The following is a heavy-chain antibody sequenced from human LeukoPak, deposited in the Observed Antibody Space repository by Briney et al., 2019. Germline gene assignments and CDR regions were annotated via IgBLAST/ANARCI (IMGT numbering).Heavy chain of an antibody. Sequence: GGSPRLSCAASGFIYSNYWMHWVRQAPGKGLVWVSRINSDGSSTTYADSVKGRFTISRDNAKNTLYLQMNSLRVEDTAVYYCARDPGSGSYYNGWFDPWGQGTLVTVSS. CDR1: GFIYSNYW. CDR2: INSDGSST. CDR3: ARDPGSGSYYNGWFDP. D-gene: IGHD3-10*01. J-gene: IGHJ5*02. V-gene: IGHV3-74*01.